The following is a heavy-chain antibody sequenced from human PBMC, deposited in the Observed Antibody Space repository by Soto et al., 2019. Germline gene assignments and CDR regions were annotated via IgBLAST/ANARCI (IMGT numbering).Heavy chain of an antibody. D-gene: IGHD1-26*01. CDR1: GFTFSNAW. CDR2: IKTKADAETT. J-gene: IGHJ5*02. CDR3: TTDGATILFDP. V-gene: IGHV3-15*01. Sequence: EVQLVESGGGLVKPGESLRLSCAASGFTFSNAWMSWVRQAPGKGLEWVGCIKTKADAETTDYAAPVKGRFTISRDDSKNTLYLQMNSLKTEDTALYYCTTDGATILFDPWGQGALVTVSS.